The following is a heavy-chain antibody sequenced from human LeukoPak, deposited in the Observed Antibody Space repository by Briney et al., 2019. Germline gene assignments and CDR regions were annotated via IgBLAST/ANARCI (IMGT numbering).Heavy chain of an antibody. D-gene: IGHD3-22*01. V-gene: IGHV3-30*03. CDR2: ISYDGSNK. CDR1: GFTFSSYG. Sequence: GGSLRLSCAASGFTFSSYGMHWVRQAPGKGLEWVAVISYDGSNKYYADSVKGRFTISRDNSKNTLYLQMNSLRAEDTAVYYCTGAGLDSSGYYYGFGYWGPGALVTVSS. J-gene: IGHJ4*02. CDR3: TGAGLDSSGYYYGFGY.